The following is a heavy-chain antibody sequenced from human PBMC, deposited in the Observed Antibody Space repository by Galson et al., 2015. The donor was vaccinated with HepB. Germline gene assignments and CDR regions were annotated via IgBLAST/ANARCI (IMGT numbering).Heavy chain of an antibody. CDR1: GFTFSNYW. D-gene: IGHD3-10*01. J-gene: IGHJ4*02. Sequence: SLRLSCAASGFTFSNYWKHWVRQAPGKGLVWVPRIKSNGETADYADSVKGRFTISRDNAKNRLIMDIDSLTVEDTAVYFCARTITPAPIPLFDSWGQGTLVTVSP. CDR3: ARTITPAPIPLFDS. V-gene: IGHV3-74*01. CDR2: IKSNGETA.